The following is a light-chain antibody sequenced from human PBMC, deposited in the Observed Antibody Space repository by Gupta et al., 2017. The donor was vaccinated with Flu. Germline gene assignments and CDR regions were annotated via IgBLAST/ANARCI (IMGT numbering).Light chain of an antibody. CDR2: QDS. J-gene: IGLJ1*01. CDR1: KLGDKY. Sequence: YGLTQPPPLSVSSALTARITCSGDKLGDKYACWYQQEPGRSPVLVIYQDSKRPSGIPERFSGSNSGNTATLTISGTQAMDEADYYFQAWDSSTALYVFGTGTKVTVL. CDR3: QAWDSSTALYV. V-gene: IGLV3-1*01.